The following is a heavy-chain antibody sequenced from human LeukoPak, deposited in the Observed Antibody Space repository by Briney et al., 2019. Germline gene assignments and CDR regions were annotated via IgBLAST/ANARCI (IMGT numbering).Heavy chain of an antibody. Sequence: ASVKVSCKASGGTFSSYAISWVRQAPGQGLEWMGGIIPIFGTANYAQKFQGRVTITADKSTSTAYMELSSLRSEDTAVYYCARDNWLTGAARPGYYYYYMDVWGKGTTVTVSS. CDR3: ARDNWLTGAARPGYYYYYMDV. D-gene: IGHD6-6*01. CDR2: IIPIFGTA. V-gene: IGHV1-69*06. CDR1: GGTFSSYA. J-gene: IGHJ6*03.